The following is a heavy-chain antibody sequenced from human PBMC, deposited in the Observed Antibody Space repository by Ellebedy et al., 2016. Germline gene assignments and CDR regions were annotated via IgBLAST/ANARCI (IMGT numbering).Heavy chain of an antibody. CDR2: ISYDGSNK. Sequence: GGSLRPSCAASGFTFSSYGMHWVRQAPGKGLEWVAVISYDGSNKYYADSVRGRFTISRDNSKNTLYLQMSSLRAEDTAVYYCAKDLGGGSCCWYLDLWGRGTLVTVSS. V-gene: IGHV3-30*18. CDR3: AKDLGGGSCCWYLDL. J-gene: IGHJ2*01. D-gene: IGHD2-15*01. CDR1: GFTFSSYG.